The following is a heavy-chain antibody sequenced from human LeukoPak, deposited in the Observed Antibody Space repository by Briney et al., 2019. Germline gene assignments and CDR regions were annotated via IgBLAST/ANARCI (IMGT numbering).Heavy chain of an antibody. CDR1: GGSFSGYY. CDR2: INHSGST. Sequence: SETLSLTCAVYGGSFSGYYWSWIRQPPGKGLEWIGEINHSGSTNYNPSLKSRVTISVDTSKNQFSLKLSSVTAADTAVYYCAGGVRITMVRGVPFNYGMDVWGKGTTVTVSS. CDR3: AGGVRITMVRGVPFNYGMDV. J-gene: IGHJ6*04. V-gene: IGHV4-34*01. D-gene: IGHD3-10*01.